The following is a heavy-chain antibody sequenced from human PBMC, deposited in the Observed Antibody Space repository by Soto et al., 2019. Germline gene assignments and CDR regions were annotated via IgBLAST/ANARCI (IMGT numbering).Heavy chain of an antibody. J-gene: IGHJ4*02. V-gene: IGHV3-33*01. Sequence: QVQQVESGGGVVQPGRSLRLSCAASGFTFSSYGMHWVRQAPGKGLEWVAVIWYDGSNKYYADSVKGRFTISRDNSKNTRYLQMNSLRAEDTAVYYCARGGDVVVTAIPFDYWGQGTLVTVSS. CDR3: ARGGDVVVTAIPFDY. D-gene: IGHD2-21*02. CDR1: GFTFSSYG. CDR2: IWYDGSNK.